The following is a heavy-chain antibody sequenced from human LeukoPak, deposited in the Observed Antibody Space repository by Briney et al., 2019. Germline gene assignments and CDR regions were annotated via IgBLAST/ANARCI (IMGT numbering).Heavy chain of an antibody. CDR1: GFTFSSYS. Sequence: GGSLRLSCAASGFTFSSYSMNWVRQAPGKGLEWVSSISSSSSYIYYADSVKGRFTISRDNAKNSLYLQMNSLRAEDTAVYYCARGKDSSGWSFDYWGQGTLVTVSS. V-gene: IGHV3-21*01. J-gene: IGHJ4*02. CDR3: ARGKDSSGWSFDY. D-gene: IGHD6-19*01. CDR2: ISSSSSYI.